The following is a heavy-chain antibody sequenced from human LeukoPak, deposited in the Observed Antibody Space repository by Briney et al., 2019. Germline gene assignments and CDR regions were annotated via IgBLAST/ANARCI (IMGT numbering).Heavy chain of an antibody. D-gene: IGHD1-26*01. CDR2: IYTSGST. V-gene: IGHV4-61*02. Sequence: SETLSLTCTVSGGSISSSSYYWGWIRQPAGKGLEWIGRIYTSGSTNYNPSLKSRVTISVDTSKNQFSLKLSSVTAADTAVYYCARDSADGDDAFEIWGRGTMVSVSS. J-gene: IGHJ3*02. CDR1: GGSISSSSYY. CDR3: ARDSADGDDAFEI.